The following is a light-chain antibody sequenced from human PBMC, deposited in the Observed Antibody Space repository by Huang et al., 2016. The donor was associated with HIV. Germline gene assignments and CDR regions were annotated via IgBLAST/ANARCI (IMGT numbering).Light chain of an antibody. J-gene: IGKJ4*01. CDR2: DES. CDR3: HQASSFPLT. CDR1: QNNSSW. Sequence: DIQMTESPSSVSASVGDRVVITCRASQNNSSWVAWYQQRPGKAPKLLIFDESTWQSGVPDRFSGSGSGTDFVLTISSLQPEDFATYYCHQASSFPLTFGGGTKVEIK. V-gene: IGKV1-12*01.